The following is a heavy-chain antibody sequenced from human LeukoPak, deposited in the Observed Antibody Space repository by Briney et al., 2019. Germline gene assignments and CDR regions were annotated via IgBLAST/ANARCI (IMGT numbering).Heavy chain of an antibody. CDR3: AKDHYGSGSYYLVQSDY. CDR2: ISGSGGST. D-gene: IGHD3-10*01. J-gene: IGHJ4*02. Sequence: GGSLRLSCAASGFTFSDYYMSWIRQAPGKGLEWVSAISGSGGSTYYADSVKGRFTISRDNSKNTLYLQMNSLRAEDTAVYYCAKDHYGSGSYYLVQSDYWGQGTLVTVSS. V-gene: IGHV3-23*01. CDR1: GFTFSDYY.